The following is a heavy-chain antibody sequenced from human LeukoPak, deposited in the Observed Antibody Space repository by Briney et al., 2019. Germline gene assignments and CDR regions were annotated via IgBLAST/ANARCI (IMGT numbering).Heavy chain of an antibody. Sequence: GTSVKVSCKATGFTFTSSVVQWVRQARGQRLEWIGWIVVGSGNTNYAQKFQERVTITRDMSTSTAYMELSGLRAADTAVHYCAADSLYYFNYWGQGTLVTVSS. V-gene: IGHV1-58*01. CDR3: AADSLYYFNY. CDR1: GFTFTSSV. CDR2: IVVGSGNT. J-gene: IGHJ4*02.